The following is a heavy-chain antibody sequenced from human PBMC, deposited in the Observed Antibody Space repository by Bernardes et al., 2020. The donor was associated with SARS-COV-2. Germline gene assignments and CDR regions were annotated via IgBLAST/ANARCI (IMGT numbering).Heavy chain of an antibody. CDR1: GFTFSSYW. J-gene: IGHJ4*02. D-gene: IGHD1-26*01. V-gene: IGHV3-74*01. CDR3: ARGSGNYYFDY. CDR2: INGDGSSI. Sequence: GGSLRLSCAASGFTFSSYWMHWVRLGPGKGPVWVSRINGDGSSINYADPVKGRFTISRDNARNTLYLEMNSLRAEDTAVYYCARGSGNYYFDYWGQGTLVTVSS.